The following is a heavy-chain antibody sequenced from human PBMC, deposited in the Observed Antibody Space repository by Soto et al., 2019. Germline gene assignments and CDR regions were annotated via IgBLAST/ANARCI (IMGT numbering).Heavy chain of an antibody. V-gene: IGHV4-61*01. J-gene: IGHJ4*02. CDR1: GGSVSSGSYY. CDR2: IYYSGST. CDR3: ARAPWYSGSLPIDY. Sequence: QVQLQESGPGLVKPSETLSLTCTVSGGSVSSGSYYWSWIRQPPGKGLEWIGYIYYSGSTNYNPSLKSRVTISVDTSKNQFSLKLSSVTAADTAVYYCARAPWYSGSLPIDYLGQGTLVSVSP. D-gene: IGHD1-26*01.